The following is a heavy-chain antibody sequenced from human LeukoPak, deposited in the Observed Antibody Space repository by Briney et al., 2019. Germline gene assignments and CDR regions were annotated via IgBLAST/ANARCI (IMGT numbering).Heavy chain of an antibody. CDR3: ARDHWSPPSY. J-gene: IGHJ4*02. CDR2: IGFSSSLV. D-gene: IGHD2-8*02. CDR1: GFTFSSYS. V-gene: IGHV3-48*01. Sequence: PGGSLRLSCVASGFTFSSYSLNWVRQAPGKGLEWVSYIGFSSSLVRYADSVKGRFTISRDNAKNSLYLQMDSLRAEDTAMCYCARDHWSPPSYWGQGTLVTVSS.